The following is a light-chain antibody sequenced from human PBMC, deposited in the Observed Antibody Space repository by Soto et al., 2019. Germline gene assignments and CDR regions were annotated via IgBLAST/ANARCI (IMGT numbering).Light chain of an antibody. V-gene: IGLV1-40*01. CDR3: QSYDSSHVV. Sequence: QSVLTQPPSVSGAXXXRVTXXCTGSSSNIGAGYDVHWYQQLPGTAPKLLIYGNSNRPSGVPDRFSGSKSGTSASLAITGLQAEDEADYYCQSYDSSHVVFGGGTQLTVL. CDR1: SSNIGAGYD. J-gene: IGLJ2*01. CDR2: GNS.